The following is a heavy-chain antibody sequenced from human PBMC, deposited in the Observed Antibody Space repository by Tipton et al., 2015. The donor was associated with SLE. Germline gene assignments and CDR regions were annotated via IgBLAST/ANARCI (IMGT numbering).Heavy chain of an antibody. D-gene: IGHD4-23*01. V-gene: IGHV4-59*01. Sequence: TLSLTCTVSGGSISSYYWSWIRQPPGKGLEWIGYIYYSGSTNYNPSLKSRVTISVDTSKNQFSLKLSSVTAADTAVYYCARGKRGVYGGKGYNWFDPRGQGTLVTVSS. CDR2: IYYSGST. J-gene: IGHJ5*02. CDR1: GGSISSYY. CDR3: ARGKRGVYGGKGYNWFDP.